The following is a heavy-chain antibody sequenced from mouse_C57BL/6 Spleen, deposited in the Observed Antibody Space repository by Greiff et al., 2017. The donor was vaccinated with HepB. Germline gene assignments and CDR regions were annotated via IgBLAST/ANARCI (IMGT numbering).Heavy chain of an antibody. V-gene: IGHV5-17*01. Sequence: EVMLVESGGGLVKPGGSLKLSCAASGFTFSDYGMHWVRQAPEKGLEWVAYISSCSSTIYYADTVKGRFTISRDNAKNTLFLQLTSLRSEDTAMYYCARHDGYDWYVDVWGTGTTVTVSS. D-gene: IGHD2-3*01. CDR1: GFTFSDYG. CDR3: ARHDGYDWYVDV. J-gene: IGHJ1*03. CDR2: ISSCSSTI.